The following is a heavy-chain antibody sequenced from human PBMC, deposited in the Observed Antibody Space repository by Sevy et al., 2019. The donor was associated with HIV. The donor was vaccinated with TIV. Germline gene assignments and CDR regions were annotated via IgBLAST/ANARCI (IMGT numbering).Heavy chain of an antibody. CDR2: IKSKIDGETT. Sequence: GGSLRLSCAVSGFTFSNAWMNWVRQAPGTGLQWVGLIKSKIDGETTDYVAPVKGRFTISRDDSKNTVYLQMNSLKTEDTAVYYCATAPGYYDSSPFDYWGPGTLVTVSS. CDR3: ATAPGYYDSSPFDY. D-gene: IGHD3-22*01. CDR1: GFTFSNAW. V-gene: IGHV3-15*01. J-gene: IGHJ4*02.